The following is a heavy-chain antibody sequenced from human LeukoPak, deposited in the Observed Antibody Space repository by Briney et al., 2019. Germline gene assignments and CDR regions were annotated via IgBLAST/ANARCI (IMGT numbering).Heavy chain of an antibody. Sequence: PSETLSLTCTVSGYSISSGYYWGWIRQPPGKGLEWIGSIYHSGSTYYNPSLKSRVTISVDTSKNQFSLKLSSVTAADTAVYYCASSMVRGVTTFDYWGQGTLVTVSS. J-gene: IGHJ4*02. CDR1: GYSISSGYY. D-gene: IGHD3-10*01. CDR3: ASSMVRGVTTFDY. CDR2: IYHSGST. V-gene: IGHV4-38-2*02.